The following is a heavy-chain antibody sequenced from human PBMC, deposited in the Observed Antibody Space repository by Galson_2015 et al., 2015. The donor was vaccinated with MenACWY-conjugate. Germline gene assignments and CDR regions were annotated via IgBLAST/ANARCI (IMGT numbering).Heavy chain of an antibody. CDR3: ARREYDSRAYDKYFDY. J-gene: IGHJ4*02. D-gene: IGHD3-22*01. V-gene: IGHV5-51*01. CDR1: GYSFDTYW. CDR2: IYPADSDT. Sequence: QSGAEVKKPGESLRISCKGSGYSFDTYWTGWVRQMPGKGLEWMGIIYPADSDTTYSPSFQGHVTISADKSISTAYLQWSSLKASDTAMYYCARREYDSRAYDKYFDYWGQGTLVTVSS.